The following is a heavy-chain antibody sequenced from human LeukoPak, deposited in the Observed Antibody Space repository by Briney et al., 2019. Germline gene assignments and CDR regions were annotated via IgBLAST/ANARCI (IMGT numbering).Heavy chain of an antibody. Sequence: KSGGSLRLSCAASGFTFSSYSMNWVRQAPGKGLEWVSSISSSSSYIYYADSVKGRFTIPRDNAKNSLYLQMNSLRAEDTAVYYCARDYGDYGYYFDYWDQGTLVTVSS. CDR1: GFTFSSYS. CDR2: ISSSSSYI. J-gene: IGHJ4*02. CDR3: ARDYGDYGYYFDY. D-gene: IGHD4-17*01. V-gene: IGHV3-21*01.